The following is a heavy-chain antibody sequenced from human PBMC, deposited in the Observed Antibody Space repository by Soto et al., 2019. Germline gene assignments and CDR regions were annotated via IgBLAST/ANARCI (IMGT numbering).Heavy chain of an antibody. J-gene: IGHJ3*02. Sequence: SVKVSCKASGGTFSSYAISWVRQAPGQGLEWMGGIIPIFGTANYAQKFQGRVTITADKSTSTAYMELSSLRSEDTAVYYCAAVAAPPDAFDIWGQGTMVTVSS. D-gene: IGHD6-19*01. CDR1: GGTFSSYA. CDR3: AAVAAPPDAFDI. CDR2: IIPIFGTA. V-gene: IGHV1-69*06.